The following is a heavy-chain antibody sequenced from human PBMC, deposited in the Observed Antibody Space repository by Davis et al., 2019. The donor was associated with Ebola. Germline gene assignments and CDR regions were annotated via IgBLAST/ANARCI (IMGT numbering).Heavy chain of an antibody. V-gene: IGHV3-66*01. Sequence: GESLKISCAASGFTFSSYWMSWVRQAPGKGLEWVSVIYSGGSTYYADSVKGRFTISRDNAKNSLYLQMNSLRAEDTAVYYCAREGLYYFDYWGQGTLVTVSS. CDR3: AREGLYYFDY. D-gene: IGHD4/OR15-4a*01. CDR2: IYSGGST. J-gene: IGHJ4*02. CDR1: GFTFSSYW.